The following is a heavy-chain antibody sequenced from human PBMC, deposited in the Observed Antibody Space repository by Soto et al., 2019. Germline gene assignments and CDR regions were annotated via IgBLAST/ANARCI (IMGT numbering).Heavy chain of an antibody. D-gene: IGHD3-3*01. V-gene: IGHV3-21*02. Sequence: EVQLVESGGGLVKPGGSLRLSCAASGFSFISYSMNWVRQAPGEGLEWVSSINEDSSYIYYAHSLRGRFTISRDNAKDSLYLQMNSLRAEDTAVYYCVRDFGWYFRSGYMDVWGDGATVTVSS. CDR3: VRDFGWYFRSGYMDV. CDR1: GFSFISYS. J-gene: IGHJ6*03. CDR2: INEDSSYI.